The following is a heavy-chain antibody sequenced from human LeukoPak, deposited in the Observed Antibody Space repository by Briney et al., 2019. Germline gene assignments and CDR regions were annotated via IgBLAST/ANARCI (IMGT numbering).Heavy chain of an antibody. J-gene: IGHJ5*02. Sequence: ASVKVSCKTPGYTFTSYAMHWARLAPGQRLEWMGWINAGNGNTKYSQKFQDRVTITRDTSASTAYMELSSLRSEDTAVYFCARGPHSNYWFDPWGQGTLVTVSS. D-gene: IGHD4-11*01. V-gene: IGHV1-3*01. CDR2: INAGNGNT. CDR1: GYTFTSYA. CDR3: ARGPHSNYWFDP.